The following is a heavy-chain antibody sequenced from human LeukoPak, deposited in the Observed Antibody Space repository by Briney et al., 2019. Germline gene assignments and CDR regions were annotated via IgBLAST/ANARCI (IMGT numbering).Heavy chain of an antibody. CDR3: ARDSYSKNDY. CDR2: ISSSSTTI. V-gene: IGHV3-48*01. D-gene: IGHD4-11*01. Sequence: GGSLRLSCAASGFTFGTYSMTWVRQAPGKGLEWVSYISSSSTTIYYGGSVKGRFTVSRDNAKNSLYLQMNSLRAEDTAVYFCARDSYSKNDYWGQGTLVTVSS. J-gene: IGHJ4*02. CDR1: GFTFGTYS.